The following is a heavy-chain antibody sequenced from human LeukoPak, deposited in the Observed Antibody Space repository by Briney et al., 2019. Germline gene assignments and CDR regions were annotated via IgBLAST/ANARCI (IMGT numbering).Heavy chain of an antibody. CDR1: GFTFSSYS. D-gene: IGHD4-17*01. V-gene: IGHV3-48*01. CDR3: ARVGLTTVTAYYFDY. Sequence: GGSLRLSCAASGFTFSSYSMNWVRQAPGKGLEWVSYISSSSSTIYYADSVKGRFTISRDNAKNSLYLQMNSLRAEDTAVYYCARVGLTTVTAYYFDYWGQGTLVTVSS. J-gene: IGHJ4*02. CDR2: ISSSSSTI.